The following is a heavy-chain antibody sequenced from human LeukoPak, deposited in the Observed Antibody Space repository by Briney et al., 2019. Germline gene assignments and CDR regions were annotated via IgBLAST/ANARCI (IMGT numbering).Heavy chain of an antibody. J-gene: IGHJ4*02. CDR1: VFTHSHYR. D-gene: IGHD3-9*01. Sequence: ALTHSLVGTVFTHSHYRMHWVRPAPAKGLEWVEVIWYDGSNKCYAHAVKSRFTISRDNSKNTLYLQMNSLRAEGTAVYYCGREQLTRDYWGEGSLVGVSS. CDR3: GREQLTRDY. V-gene: IGHV3-33*01. CDR2: IWYDGSNK.